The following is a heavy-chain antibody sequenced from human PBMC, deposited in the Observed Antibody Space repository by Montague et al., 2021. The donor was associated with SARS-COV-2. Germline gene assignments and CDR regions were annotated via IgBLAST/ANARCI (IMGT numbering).Heavy chain of an antibody. Sequence: TLSLTCTVSGGSISSGGYCWSWIRQHPGKGLEWIGYIYYSGSTYYNPSLKSRVTIPVDTSKNRFSLKLSSVTAADTAVYYCASTYGGNLGYYYYYMDVWGKGTTVTVSS. CDR1: GGSISSGGYC. CDR2: IYYSGST. J-gene: IGHJ6*03. D-gene: IGHD4-23*01. V-gene: IGHV4-31*03. CDR3: ASTYGGNLGYYYYYMDV.